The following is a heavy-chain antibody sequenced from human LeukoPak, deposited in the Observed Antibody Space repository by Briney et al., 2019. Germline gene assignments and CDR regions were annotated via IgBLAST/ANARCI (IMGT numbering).Heavy chain of an antibody. CDR2: IDKSGGTT. Sequence: GGSLRLSCAASGFTFSDYWMHWVRQAPGKGLEWVAFIDKSGGTTYYADSVKGRFTISRDNAKSSLYLEMNSLRAEDTAVYYCGRGHWGLDYWGQGTLVTVSS. CDR3: GRGHWGLDY. D-gene: IGHD7-27*01. CDR1: GFTFSDYW. J-gene: IGHJ4*02. V-gene: IGHV3-11*04.